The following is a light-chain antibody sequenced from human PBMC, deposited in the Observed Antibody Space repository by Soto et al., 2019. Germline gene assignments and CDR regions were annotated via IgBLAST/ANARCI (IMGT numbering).Light chain of an antibody. CDR2: DAS. V-gene: IGKV1-5*01. CDR3: QQYNSYSPLP. J-gene: IGKJ4*01. CDR1: QSISSW. Sequence: DIQMTQSPATLSVSVGDRVTITCRASQSISSWFAWYQQKPGNAPQLPISDASRLESGVPSRFRGSGSGTEFTLTISSLQPDDFATYYCQQYNSYSPLPFGGGRRWIS.